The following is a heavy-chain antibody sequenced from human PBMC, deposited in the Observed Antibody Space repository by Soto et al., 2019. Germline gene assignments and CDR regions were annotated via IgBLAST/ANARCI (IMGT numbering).Heavy chain of an antibody. Sequence: ASVKVSCKASGYTFTSYGISWVRQAPGQGLEWMGWISAYNGNTNYAQKLQGRVTMTTDTSTSTAYMELRSLRSDDTAVYYCARSESSDYDFWSGYSTMGYYYYYMDVWGKGTTVTVSS. V-gene: IGHV1-18*01. J-gene: IGHJ6*03. D-gene: IGHD3-3*01. CDR1: GYTFTSYG. CDR3: ARSESSDYDFWSGYSTMGYYYYYMDV. CDR2: ISAYNGNT.